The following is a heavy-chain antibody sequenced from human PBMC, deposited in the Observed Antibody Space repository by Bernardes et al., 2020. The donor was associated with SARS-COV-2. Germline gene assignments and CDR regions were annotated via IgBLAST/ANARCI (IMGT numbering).Heavy chain of an antibody. Sequence: GSLRLSCAASGFTVSTNYMSWVRQAPGKGLEWVSLLYSDGTTYYADSVKGRFTISRDNSKNTLFLQMNSLRADDTAIYYCTKDHGRSLILRWGQGTLVTVSS. CDR2: LYSDGTT. J-gene: IGHJ4*02. V-gene: IGHV3-53*01. D-gene: IGHD1-26*01. CDR3: TKDHGRSLILR. CDR1: GFTVSTNY.